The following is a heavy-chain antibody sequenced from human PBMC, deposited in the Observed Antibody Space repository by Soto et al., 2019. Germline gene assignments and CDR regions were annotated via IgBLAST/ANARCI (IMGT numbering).Heavy chain of an antibody. D-gene: IGHD6-13*01. CDR1: GGTFSTYG. CDR2: IIPIFGTV. CDR3: ARDMGPRYSSSWYTSGWGFDP. V-gene: IGHV1-69*12. Sequence: QVQLVQSGAEVKKPGSSVKVSCKASGGTFSTYGLSWVRQAPGQGLEWMGGIIPIFGTVNYAQKFQGRVTITADESTSTAYMELSSLRSEDTALYYCARDMGPRYSSSWYTSGWGFDPWGQGTLVTVSS. J-gene: IGHJ5*02.